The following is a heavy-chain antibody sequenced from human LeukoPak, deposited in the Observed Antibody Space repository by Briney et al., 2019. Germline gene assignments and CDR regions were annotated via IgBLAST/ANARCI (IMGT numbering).Heavy chain of an antibody. J-gene: IGHJ5*02. V-gene: IGHV1-69*13. D-gene: IGHD6-19*01. CDR2: IIPIFGTA. CDR3: ARDGSSGWYTGSWFDP. CDR1: GGTFSSYA. Sequence: GASVKVSCKASGGTFSSYAISWVRQAPGQGLEWMGGIIPIFGTANYAQKFRGRVTITADESTSTAYMELSSLRSEDTAVYYCARDGSSGWYTGSWFDPWGQGTLVTVSS.